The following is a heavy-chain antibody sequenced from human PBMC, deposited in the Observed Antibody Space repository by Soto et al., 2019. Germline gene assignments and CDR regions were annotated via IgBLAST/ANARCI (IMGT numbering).Heavy chain of an antibody. D-gene: IGHD2-21*01. Sequence: SQTLSLTFAISVYSVSSDSAAWNWIIQSPSRGLEWLGRTYYRSKWFHDYAVSVKSRIIINPDTSKNQFSLQLNSVTPEDTAVYYCARAPPLIGDNWFHPWGQATPGIVS. CDR1: VYSVSSDSAA. CDR3: ARAPPLIGDNWFHP. V-gene: IGHV6-1*01. CDR2: TYYRSKWFH. J-gene: IGHJ5*02.